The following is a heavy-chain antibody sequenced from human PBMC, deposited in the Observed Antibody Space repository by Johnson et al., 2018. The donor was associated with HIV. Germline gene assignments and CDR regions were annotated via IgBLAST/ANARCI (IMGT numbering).Heavy chain of an antibody. J-gene: IGHJ3*02. CDR2: IYSGGST. D-gene: IGHD3-10*01. CDR1: GFTFSSYA. CDR3: GNGWFSGAFDI. Sequence: QVQLVEFGGGLVQPGGSLRLSCAASGFTFSSYAMHWVRQAPAKGLEWVSVIYSGGSTYYADSVKGRFTISRDNSKNTLYLQMNSLRAEDTAVYYCGNGWFSGAFDIWGQGTMVTVSS. V-gene: IGHV3-NL1*01.